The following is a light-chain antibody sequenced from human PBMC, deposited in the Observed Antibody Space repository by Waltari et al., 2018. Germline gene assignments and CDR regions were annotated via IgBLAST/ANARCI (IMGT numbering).Light chain of an antibody. Sequence: QSVLTPPPSVSGAPGQRVTISCTGSSSTIGSGYDLHWYQQLPGTAPKLLIYGNVVRPSGVPDRFSASKSGTSASLAITGLQAEDEADYYCQSYDDSLSGWVFGGGTKVTVL. V-gene: IGLV1-40*01. J-gene: IGLJ3*02. CDR3: QSYDDSLSGWV. CDR2: GNV. CDR1: SSTIGSGYD.